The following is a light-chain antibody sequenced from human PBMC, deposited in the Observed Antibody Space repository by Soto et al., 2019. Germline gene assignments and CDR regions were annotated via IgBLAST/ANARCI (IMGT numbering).Light chain of an antibody. V-gene: IGLV2-23*02. CDR3: CTYAGASTPVI. CDR2: EVN. J-gene: IGLJ2*01. Sequence: QSALTQPASVSGSPGQSITISCTGTGSDVGSYGLVSWYQQHPGKAPKLVIYEVNKRPSGVSNRFSGSRSGNTASLTISGLQAEDEALYYFCTYAGASTPVIFGGGTKLTVL. CDR1: GSDVGSYGL.